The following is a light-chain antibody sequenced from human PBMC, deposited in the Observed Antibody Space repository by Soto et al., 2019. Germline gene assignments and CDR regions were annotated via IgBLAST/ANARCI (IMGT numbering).Light chain of an antibody. CDR3: CLYAVTFYV. V-gene: IGLV2-11*01. J-gene: IGLJ1*01. CDR2: DVS. Sequence: QSVLTQPRSVSGSPGQSVTISCTGTSSDVGTYDFVSWYQQHPGKAPRLTIFDVSERSSGVPDRFSGSKSGNTASLTISGLQAEDEADYYCCLYAVTFYVFGTGTKVTVL. CDR1: SSDVGTYDF.